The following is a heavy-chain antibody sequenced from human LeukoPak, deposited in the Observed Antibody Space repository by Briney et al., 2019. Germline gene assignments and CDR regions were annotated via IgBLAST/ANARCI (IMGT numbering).Heavy chain of an antibody. CDR3: AKDRGNDSSGD. D-gene: IGHD3-22*01. Sequence: GGSLRLSCAASGFTFSSYAMSWVRQAPGKGLEWVSAISGSDGSTYYADSVKGRFTISRDNSKNTLYLHMNSLRAEDTAVYYCAKDRGNDSSGDWGQGTLVTVSS. CDR2: ISGSDGST. V-gene: IGHV3-23*01. J-gene: IGHJ4*02. CDR1: GFTFSSYA.